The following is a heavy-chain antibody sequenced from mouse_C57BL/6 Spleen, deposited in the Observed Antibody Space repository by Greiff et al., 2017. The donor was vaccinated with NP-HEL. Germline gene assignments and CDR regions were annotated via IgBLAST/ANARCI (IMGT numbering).Heavy chain of an antibody. CDR3: ARRFITTVVGYFDY. V-gene: IGHV5-9*01. D-gene: IGHD1-1*01. J-gene: IGHJ2*01. CDR1: GFTFSSYT. CDR2: ISGGGGNT. Sequence: EVMLVESGGGLVKPGGSLKLSCAASGFTFSSYTMSWVRQTPEKRLEWVATISGGGGNTYYPDSVKGRFTISRDNAKNTLYLQMSSLRSEDTALYYCARRFITTVVGYFDYWGQGTTLTVSS.